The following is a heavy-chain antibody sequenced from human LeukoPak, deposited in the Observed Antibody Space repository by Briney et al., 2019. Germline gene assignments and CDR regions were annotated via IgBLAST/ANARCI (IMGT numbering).Heavy chain of an antibody. CDR3: AGTYYDILTGYYHFDY. V-gene: IGHV3-48*03. CDR1: GFTFSSYE. Sequence: GGSLRLSCAASGFTFSSYEMNWVRQAPGKGLEWVSYISSSGSTIYYADSVKGRFTISRDNAKNSLYLQMNSLRAEDTAVYYCAGTYYDILTGYYHFDYWGQGTLVTVPS. CDR2: ISSSGSTI. J-gene: IGHJ4*02. D-gene: IGHD3-9*01.